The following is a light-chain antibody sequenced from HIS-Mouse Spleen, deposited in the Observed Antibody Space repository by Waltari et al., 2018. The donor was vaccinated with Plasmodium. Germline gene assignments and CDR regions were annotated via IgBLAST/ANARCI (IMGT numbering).Light chain of an antibody. V-gene: IGKV3-11*01. CDR2: DAS. Sequence: IVLTQSPATLSLSHGERATLSCRASPSVSSYLAWYQQKPGQAPRLLIYDASNRATGIPARFSGSGSGTDFTLTISSLEPEDFAVYYCQQRSNWPPLTFGGGTKVEIK. CDR3: QQRSNWPPLT. CDR1: PSVSSY. J-gene: IGKJ4*01.